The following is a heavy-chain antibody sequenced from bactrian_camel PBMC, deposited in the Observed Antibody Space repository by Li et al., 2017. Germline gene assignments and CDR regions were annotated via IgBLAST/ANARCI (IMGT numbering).Heavy chain of an antibody. J-gene: IGHJ4*01. CDR3: AARIPASYGGYWWNKSQYNY. D-gene: IGHD6*01. V-gene: IGHV3S31*01. Sequence: VQLVESGGGSVQAGGSLRLSCLVSGYTGRRMAWFRQAAGMEREPVAALNSGSAGSPWYADSVKGRFTISQDNAKNTMYLQMNSLKPEDTALYYCAARIPASYGGYWWNKSQYNYWGQGTQVTVS. CDR1: GYTGRR. CDR2: LNSGSAGSP.